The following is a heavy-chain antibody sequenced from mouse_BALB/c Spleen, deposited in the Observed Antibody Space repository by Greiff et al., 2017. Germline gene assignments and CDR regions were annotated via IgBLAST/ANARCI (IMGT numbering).Heavy chain of an antibody. CDR2: ISDGGSYT. Sequence: EVKVVESGGGLVKPGGSLKLSCAASGFTFSDYYMYWVRQTPEKRLEWVATISDGGSYTYYPDTVTGRFTISRDNAKNTLYLEMSSLRSEDTAMYYCARDGKDYAMDYWGQGTSVTVSS. D-gene: IGHD2-1*01. J-gene: IGHJ4*01. V-gene: IGHV5-4*02. CDR1: GFTFSDYY. CDR3: ARDGKDYAMDY.